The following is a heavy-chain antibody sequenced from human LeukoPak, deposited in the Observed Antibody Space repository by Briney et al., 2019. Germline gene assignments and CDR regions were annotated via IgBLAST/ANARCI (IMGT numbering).Heavy chain of an antibody. D-gene: IGHD3-22*01. V-gene: IGHV3-9*01. CDR1: GFTFDDYA. J-gene: IGHJ4*02. Sequence: PGGSLRLSCAASGFTFDDYAMHWVRQAPGKGLEWVSGISWNSGSIGYADSVKGRFTISRDNAKNSLYLQMNSLRAEDTALYYCAKDTHRYYYDSSGYYPWDYWGQGTLVTVSS. CDR2: ISWNSGSI. CDR3: AKDTHRYYYDSSGYYPWDY.